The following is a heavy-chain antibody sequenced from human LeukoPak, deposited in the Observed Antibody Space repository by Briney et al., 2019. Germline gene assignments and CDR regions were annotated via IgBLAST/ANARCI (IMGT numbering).Heavy chain of an antibody. CDR1: GGTFSSYA. CDR3: ASGGGGHCSGGSCFYYFDY. CDR2: IIPIFGTA. D-gene: IGHD2-15*01. J-gene: IGHJ4*02. V-gene: IGHV1-69*13. Sequence: SVKVSCKASGGTFSSYAISWVRQAPGQGLEWVGGIIPIFGTANYAQKFQGRVTITADESTSTAYMELSSLRSEDTAVYYCASGGGGHCSGGSCFYYFDYWGQGTLVTVSS.